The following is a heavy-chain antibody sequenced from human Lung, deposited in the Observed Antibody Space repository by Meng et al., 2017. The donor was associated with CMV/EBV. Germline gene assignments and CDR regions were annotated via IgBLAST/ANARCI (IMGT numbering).Heavy chain of an antibody. CDR2: IYYSGST. D-gene: IGHD3-3*01. V-gene: IGHV4-59*01. CDR1: GGSISSYY. Sequence: GSLRLXCTVSGGSISSYYWSWIRQPPGKGLEWIGYIYYSGSTNYNPSLKSRVTISVDTSKNQYSLKLSSVTAADTAVYYCARGGYYDFWSGYSYYYYYGMDFWGQGTXVTVSS. J-gene: IGHJ6*02. CDR3: ARGGYYDFWSGYSYYYYYGMDF.